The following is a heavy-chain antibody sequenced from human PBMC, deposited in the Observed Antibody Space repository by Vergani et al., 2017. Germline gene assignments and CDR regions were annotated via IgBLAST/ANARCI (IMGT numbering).Heavy chain of an antibody. V-gene: IGHV1-69*01. CDR2: IIPIFGTA. CDR1: GGTFSSYA. J-gene: IGHJ3*02. CDR3: ARGTVDYYGSGSFGLDAVDI. Sequence: QVQLVQSGAEVKKPGSSVKVSCKASGGTFSSYAISWVRQAPGHGLEWMGGIIPIFGTANYAQKFQGRVTITADESTSTAYMELSSLRSEDTAVYYCARGTVDYYGSGSFGLDAVDIWGQGTMVTVSS. D-gene: IGHD3-10*01.